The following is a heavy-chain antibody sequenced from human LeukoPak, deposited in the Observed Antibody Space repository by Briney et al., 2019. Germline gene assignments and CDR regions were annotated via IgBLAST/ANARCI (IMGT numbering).Heavy chain of an antibody. V-gene: IGHV1-18*01. CDR1: GYTFINYG. CDR2: IRAYNGAYNGNT. D-gene: IGHD3-10*01. CDR3: ATEYGSGSYTGIDY. Sequence: ASLKLSCKASGYTFINYGITWVRQAPGQGLEWMAVIRAYNGAYNGNTHYTQKLHSRVTMTTNTSTNTGYMELRSLRSDDSAVEYCATEYGSGSYTGIDYWGQGTLVTVSS. J-gene: IGHJ4*02.